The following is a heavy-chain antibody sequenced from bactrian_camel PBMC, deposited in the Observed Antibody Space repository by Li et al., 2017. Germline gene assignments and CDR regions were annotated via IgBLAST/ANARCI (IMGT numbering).Heavy chain of an antibody. CDR1: GFTFSNYH. V-gene: IGHV3S1*01. CDR3: AADPWSHCPRSIAAMTARFFY. D-gene: IGHD4*01. Sequence: HVQLVESGGGLVQPGGSLRLSCAASGFTFSNYHVYWVRQAPGKGLEWVSTVSSGGTSNYADSQKGRFTISQDNAKSTLYLQMGSLKPEDTATYYCAADPWSHCPRSIAAMTARFFYWGQGTQVTVS. J-gene: IGHJ4*01. CDR2: VSSGGTS.